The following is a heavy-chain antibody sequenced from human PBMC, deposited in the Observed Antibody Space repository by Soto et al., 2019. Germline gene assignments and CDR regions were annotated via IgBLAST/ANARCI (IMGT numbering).Heavy chain of an antibody. CDR2: IYYSGRT. CDR3: ARVKDYYISIDY. Sequence: PSDTLSLTWSFSGFSIAIGCYYWSWIRRHPGKGLEWIGYIYYSGRTYYNPSLKSRLTISVDTSKNQFSLRLSSVTAADTAVYYCARVKDYYISIDYWGLGTPVPVSS. J-gene: IGHJ4*02. CDR1: GFSIAIGCYY. D-gene: IGHD3-9*01. V-gene: IGHV4-31*02.